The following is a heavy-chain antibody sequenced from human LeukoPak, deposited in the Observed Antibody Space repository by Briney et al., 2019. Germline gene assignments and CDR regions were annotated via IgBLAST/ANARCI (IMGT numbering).Heavy chain of an antibody. J-gene: IGHJ4*02. V-gene: IGHV3-23*01. D-gene: IGHD6-13*01. Sequence: GGSLRLSRVASGFTFRIHAMTWVRQASGKGLEWVSIIGSDGGGIQYADSVAGRFTISRDNSRNTVYLQLNSLRVDDTAIYYWAKGSLIAPPGTRYFDYWGQGAPVTVSS. CDR2: IGSDGGGI. CDR3: AKGSLIAPPGTRYFDY. CDR1: GFTFRIHA.